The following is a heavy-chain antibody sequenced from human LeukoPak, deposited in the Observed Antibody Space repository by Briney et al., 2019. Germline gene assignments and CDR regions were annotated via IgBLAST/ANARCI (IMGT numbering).Heavy chain of an antibody. J-gene: IGHJ4*02. CDR2: ISSGGTTI. Sequence: GGSLRLSCAASGFRFSDYYVTWIRQAPGKGLEWVSYISSGGTTIYYADSVKGRFTISRDDAKNSLYLQMNSLRAEDTAVYYCARDSYYDSPIGYFDYWGQGTLVTVSS. CDR1: GFRFSDYY. D-gene: IGHD3-22*01. V-gene: IGHV3-11*01. CDR3: ARDSYYDSPIGYFDY.